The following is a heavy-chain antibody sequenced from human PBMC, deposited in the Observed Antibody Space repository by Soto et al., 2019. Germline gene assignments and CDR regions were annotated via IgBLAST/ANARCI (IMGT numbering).Heavy chain of an antibody. J-gene: IGHJ6*02. Sequence: GASVKVSCKTSGYTFTRYGISWVRQAPGQGLEWMGWISGYDGRTNFAQKVQDRVTMTTDTSTSTVYMELRSLSSDDTAVYYCAKCTSSSSWYDGSLAGEDYYYYYGRHVWGQGTTVTVSS. D-gene: IGHD6-13*01. CDR2: ISGYDGRT. CDR1: GYTFTRYG. V-gene: IGHV1-18*01. CDR3: AKCTSSSSWYDGSLAGEDYYYYYGRHV.